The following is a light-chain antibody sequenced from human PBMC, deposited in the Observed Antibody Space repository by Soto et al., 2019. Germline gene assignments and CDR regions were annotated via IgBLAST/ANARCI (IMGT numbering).Light chain of an antibody. J-gene: IGKJ4*01. CDR1: QDINSW. CDR3: QQYNISPLT. CDR2: VAS. V-gene: IGKV1D-16*01. Sequence: DVQMTQSPSSLSASVGDRVTITCRASQDINSWLAWYQQKPGKAPKSLIYVASSLQTGVPLRFSGSGSGTVFTLPISSLQPEDSATYYCQQYNISPLTFGGGPKVEIK.